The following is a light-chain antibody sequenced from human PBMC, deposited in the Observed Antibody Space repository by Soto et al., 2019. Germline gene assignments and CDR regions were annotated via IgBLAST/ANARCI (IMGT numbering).Light chain of an antibody. CDR2: EVN. CDR3: SSYAGSNWYV. J-gene: IGLJ1*01. Sequence: QSVLPQPPSASGSPGQSVTISCTGTNSDVGGYNYVSWYQQYPGKAPKLIIYEVNERPSGVPDRFSGSKSGNTASLTVSGLQTADEADYYCSSYAGSNWYVFGTGTKVT. CDR1: NSDVGGYNY. V-gene: IGLV2-8*01.